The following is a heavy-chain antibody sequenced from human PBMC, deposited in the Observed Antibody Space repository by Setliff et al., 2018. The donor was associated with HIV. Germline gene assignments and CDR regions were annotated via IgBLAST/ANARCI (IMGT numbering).Heavy chain of an antibody. CDR2: ISHSGST. J-gene: IGHJ1*01. Sequence: SETLSLTCVVSGVSISNSLWWTWVRQPPGKGLEWIGEISHSGSTNYNPSLKSRVTKSIDKSKNQFSLKLSSVTAADTAVYYCAGDISEGFFLERASEHWSQGTLVTVSS. D-gene: IGHD3-3*01. CDR1: GVSISNSLW. CDR3: AGDISEGFFLERASEH. V-gene: IGHV4-4*02.